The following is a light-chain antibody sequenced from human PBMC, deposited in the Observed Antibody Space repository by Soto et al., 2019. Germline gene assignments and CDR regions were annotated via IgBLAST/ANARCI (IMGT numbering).Light chain of an antibody. Sequence: QSALTQPASVSGSPGQSITISCTGTSSDVGGYNYVSWYQHHPGKAPKLMIYGVSNRPSGVSNRFSGSKSGHTASLTISGLQPEDEADYYCSSYTTSNTRQIVFGTGTKLTVL. CDR1: SSDVGGYNY. CDR2: GVS. V-gene: IGLV2-14*03. J-gene: IGLJ1*01. CDR3: SSYTTSNTRQIV.